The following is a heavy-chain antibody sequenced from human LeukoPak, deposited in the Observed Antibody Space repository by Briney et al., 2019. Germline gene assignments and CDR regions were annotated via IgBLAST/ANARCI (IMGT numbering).Heavy chain of an antibody. Sequence: GGSLRLSCAASGFTGSINYMSWVRQAPGKGLEWVSVIYSGGSTYYVDSVKGRFTISRHNSKNTLYLQMTSLRAEATAVYYCASAARGYYWGQGTLVTVSS. D-gene: IGHD6-6*01. J-gene: IGHJ4*02. CDR2: IYSGGST. CDR1: GFTGSINY. CDR3: ASAARGYY. V-gene: IGHV3-53*04.